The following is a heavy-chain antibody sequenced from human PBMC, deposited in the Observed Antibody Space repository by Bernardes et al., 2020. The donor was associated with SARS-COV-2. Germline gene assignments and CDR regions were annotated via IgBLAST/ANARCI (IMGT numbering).Heavy chain of an antibody. J-gene: IGHJ6*02. CDR3: ARARIAGREGTHYGMDV. V-gene: IGHV4-61*01. D-gene: IGHD1-7*01. CDR2: VYYCGTT. CDR1: GDSVSDGTYY. Sequence: SETLSLTCAVSGDSVSDGTYYWNWIRQPPGKGLEWIGYVYYCGTTNYNPSLKSRVTISVDTSKNQFSLKLSSVTAADSAVYYCARARIAGREGTHYGMDVWGQGTTVTVSS.